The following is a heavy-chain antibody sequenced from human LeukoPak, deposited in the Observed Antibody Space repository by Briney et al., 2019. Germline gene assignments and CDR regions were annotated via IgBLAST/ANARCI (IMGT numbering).Heavy chain of an antibody. J-gene: IGHJ4*02. D-gene: IGHD2-2*02. CDR3: AKVPREYPHFDY. CDR2: ISYDGSNK. Sequence: PGRSLRLSCAASGLTFSSYAMHWVRQAPGKGLEWVAVISYDGSNKYYADSVKGRFTISRDNSKNTLYLQMNSLRAEDTAVYYCAKVPREYPHFDYWGQGTLVTVSS. CDR1: GLTFSSYA. V-gene: IGHV3-30-3*01.